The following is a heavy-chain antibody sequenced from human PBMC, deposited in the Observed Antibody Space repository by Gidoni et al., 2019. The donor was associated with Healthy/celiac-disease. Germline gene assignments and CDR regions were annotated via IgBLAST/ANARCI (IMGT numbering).Heavy chain of an antibody. Sequence: QMQLVQSGPEVKKPGTSVKVSCKASGFTFTSSAVQWVRQARGQRLEWIGWIVVGSGNTNYAQKFQERVTITRDMSTSTAYMELSSLRSEDTAVYYCAAEAGHPFYYYYGMDVWGQGTTVTVSS. J-gene: IGHJ6*02. D-gene: IGHD6-19*01. CDR2: IVVGSGNT. CDR3: AAEAGHPFYYYYGMDV. V-gene: IGHV1-58*01. CDR1: GFTFTSSA.